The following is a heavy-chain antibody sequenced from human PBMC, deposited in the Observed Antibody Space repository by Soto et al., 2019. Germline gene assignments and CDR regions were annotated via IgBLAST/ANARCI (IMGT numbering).Heavy chain of an antibody. CDR3: ASGIQLWLRYYYYGMDV. D-gene: IGHD5-18*01. CDR1: GGTFSSYA. J-gene: IGHJ6*02. Sequence: QVHLVQSGAEVKKPGSSVKVSCKASGGTFSSYAISWMRQAPGQGLDWMGGLIPIFGTANYAQKCQGRVTMTADEYSSKAYMELRSLRSEDTAVYYCASGIQLWLRYYYYGMDVWGQGPTVSVSS. CDR2: LIPIFGTA. V-gene: IGHV1-69*12.